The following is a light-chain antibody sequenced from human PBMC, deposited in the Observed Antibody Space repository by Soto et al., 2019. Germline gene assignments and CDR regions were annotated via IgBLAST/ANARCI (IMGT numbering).Light chain of an antibody. CDR3: QHYRTS. CDR1: QGVSSSY. J-gene: IGKJ4*01. CDR2: GAS. Sequence: EIVLTQSPGTLSLSPGGRATLSCRASQGVSSSYLAWYQQKPGQPPRLLIYGASSRATGIPDRFSGSGSGTDFPLTITRLEPEDFAVYYCQHYRTSFGGGTKVEIK. V-gene: IGKV3-20*01.